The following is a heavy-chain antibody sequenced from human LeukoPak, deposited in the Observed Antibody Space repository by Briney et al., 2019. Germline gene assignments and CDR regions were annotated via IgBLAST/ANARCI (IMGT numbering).Heavy chain of an antibody. CDR2: INAGNGNT. Sequence: ASVKVSCKASGYSFSTYAIHWVRQAPGQRLEWMGWINAGNGNTKYSQKFQDRVSMTRDTSASAAYMELSSLRSEDTAVYYCARATTDYYYYYGMDVWGQGTTVTDSS. CDR1: GYSFSTYA. V-gene: IGHV1-3*01. CDR3: ARATTDYYYYYGMDV. J-gene: IGHJ6*02. D-gene: IGHD1-14*01.